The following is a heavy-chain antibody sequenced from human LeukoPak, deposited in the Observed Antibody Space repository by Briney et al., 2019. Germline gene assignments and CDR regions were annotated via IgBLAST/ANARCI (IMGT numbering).Heavy chain of an antibody. CDR2: INPNSGGT. J-gene: IGHJ6*02. CDR3: ARGRELLWFGELLRNYYYYGMDV. V-gene: IGHV1-2*02. CDR1: GYTFTGYY. D-gene: IGHD3-10*01. Sequence: ASVKVSCKASGYTFTGYYMHWVRQAPGQGLEWMGWINPNSGGTNYAQKFQGRVTMTRDTSISTAYMELSRLRSDGTAVYYCARGRELLWFGELLRNYYYYGMDVWGQGTTVTVSS.